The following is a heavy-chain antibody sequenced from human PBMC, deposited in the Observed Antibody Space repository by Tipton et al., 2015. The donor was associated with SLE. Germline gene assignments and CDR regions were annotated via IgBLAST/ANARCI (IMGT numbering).Heavy chain of an antibody. D-gene: IGHD6-13*01. CDR2: ISGTNSHI. V-gene: IGHV3-21*01. J-gene: IGHJ3*02. CDR3: ARGLGISSSWYGADAFDI. Sequence: SLRLSCAASGFTFRTYTMTWVRQAPGKGLEWVSFISGTNSHIYYADSLKGRFTISRDNAKNSLYLQMNSLRAEDTAVYYCARGLGISSSWYGADAFDIWGQGTMVTVSS. CDR1: GFTFRTYT.